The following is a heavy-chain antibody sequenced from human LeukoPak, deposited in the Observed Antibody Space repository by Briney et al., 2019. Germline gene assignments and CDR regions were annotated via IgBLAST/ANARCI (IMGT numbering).Heavy chain of an antibody. CDR1: GFTFSKYW. CDR3: ARDRGLRYFDY. CDR2: INSDGSWT. V-gene: IGHV3-74*01. Sequence: GGSLRLSCGASGFTFSKYWMHWVRQAPGKGLVWVSRINSDGSWTSYADSVKGRFTISRDNAKNTLYLQMNSLRAEDTAVYYCARDRGLRYFDYWGQGTLVTVSS. J-gene: IGHJ4*02. D-gene: IGHD3-9*01.